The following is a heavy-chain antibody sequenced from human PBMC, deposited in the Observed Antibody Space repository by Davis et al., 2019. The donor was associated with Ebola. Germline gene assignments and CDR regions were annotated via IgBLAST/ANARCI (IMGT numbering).Heavy chain of an antibody. J-gene: IGHJ4*02. CDR3: AKDGDTAMVTGPR. CDR2: ISSSSSYI. V-gene: IGHV3-21*04. Sequence: GESLKISCAATGFTFSSYSMNWVRQAPGKGLEWVSSISSSSSYIYYADSVKGRFTISRDNAKNSLYLQMNSLRAEDTAVYYCAKDGDTAMVTGPRWGQGTLVTVSS. CDR1: GFTFSSYS. D-gene: IGHD5-18*01.